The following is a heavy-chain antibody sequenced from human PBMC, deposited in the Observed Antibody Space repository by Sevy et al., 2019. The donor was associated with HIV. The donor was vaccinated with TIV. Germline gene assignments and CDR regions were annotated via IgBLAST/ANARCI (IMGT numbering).Heavy chain of an antibody. CDR1: GYSFTSYW. D-gene: IGHD6-13*01. J-gene: IGHJ4*02. CDR3: ARHHSSSWYDYLDY. CDR2: IYPGDSDI. Sequence: GESLKISCKGSGYSFTSYWIGWVRQMSGKGLEWMGIIYPGDSDIRYSPSFQGQVTISADMSISTAYLQWSSLKASDTAMYYCARHHSSSWYDYLDYWGQGTLVTVSS. V-gene: IGHV5-51*01.